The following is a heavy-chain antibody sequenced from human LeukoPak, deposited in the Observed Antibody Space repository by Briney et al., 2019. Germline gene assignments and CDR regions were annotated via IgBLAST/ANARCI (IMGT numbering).Heavy chain of an antibody. D-gene: IGHD2-21*02. CDR3: ARQYCGGDCYRQKVFDY. CDR1: GGSISSSSYY. J-gene: IGHJ4*02. V-gene: IGHV4-39*01. CDR2: IYYSGST. Sequence: SETLSLTCTVSGGSISSSSYYWGWIRQPPGKGLEWIGSIYYSGSTYYNPSLKSRVTISVDTSKNQFSLKLSSVTAADTAVYYCARQYCGGDCYRQKVFDYWGQGTLVTVSS.